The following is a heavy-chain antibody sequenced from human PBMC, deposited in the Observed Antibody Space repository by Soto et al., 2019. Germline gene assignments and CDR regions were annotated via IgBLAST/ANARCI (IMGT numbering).Heavy chain of an antibody. CDR2: VSGRDNNT. CDR1: GFTFSSYS. V-gene: IGHV3-23*01. D-gene: IGHD6-19*01. J-gene: IGHJ4*02. CDR3: AKRTGNGWQGYFDY. Sequence: GGSLRLSCAASGFTFSSYSMSWVRQVPGKGLEWVSSVSGRDNNTYYTDSVKGRFTISRDNSKNTVYLKLNSLRAEDTALYYCAKRTGNGWQGYFDYWGQGTLVTVSS.